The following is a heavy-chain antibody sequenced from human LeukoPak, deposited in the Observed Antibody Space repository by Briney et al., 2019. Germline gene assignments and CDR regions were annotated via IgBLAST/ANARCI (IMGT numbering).Heavy chain of an antibody. Sequence: GGSLRLYCAASGFTFSSYGMHWVRQAPGKGLEWVAFIRYDGSNKYYADSVRGGFTISRDNSKNTLYLQMNSLRAEDTAVYYCAKDVDSSGWYYFDYWGQGTLVTVSS. V-gene: IGHV3-30*02. D-gene: IGHD6-19*01. CDR1: GFTFSSYG. CDR3: AKDVDSSGWYYFDY. J-gene: IGHJ4*02. CDR2: IRYDGSNK.